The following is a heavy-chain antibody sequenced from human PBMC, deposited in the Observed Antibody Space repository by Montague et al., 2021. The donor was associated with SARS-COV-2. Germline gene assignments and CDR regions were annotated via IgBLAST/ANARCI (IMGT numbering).Heavy chain of an antibody. Sequence: QSGAEVKQPGESLKISCKASGYTFSNYWIGWVRQMPGKGLEYMGIIDAGDSDTRYSPSFQGQVTISADKSITTAYLQWRSLKASDSATYFCARHGGKQLWYFSGLDVWGPGTTVTVSS. CDR3: ARHGGKQLWYFSGLDV. J-gene: IGHJ6*02. CDR1: GYTFSNYW. D-gene: IGHD5-18*01. CDR2: IDAGDSDT. V-gene: IGHV5-51*01.